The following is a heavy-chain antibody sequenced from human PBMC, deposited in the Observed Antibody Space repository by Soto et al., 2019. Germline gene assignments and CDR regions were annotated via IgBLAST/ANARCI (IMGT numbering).Heavy chain of an antibody. D-gene: IGHD6-6*01. Sequence: VGSLRLSCAASGFTFSTYAMSWVRQGPGRGLEWVATISGSGGSAYYTDSVKGRFTISRDNFESTLYLQMNSLRAEDTAVYHCAKDLSIAARPTFDYWGQGTLVTVSS. V-gene: IGHV3-23*01. CDR1: GFTFSTYA. J-gene: IGHJ4*02. CDR3: AKDLSIAARPTFDY. CDR2: ISGSGGSA.